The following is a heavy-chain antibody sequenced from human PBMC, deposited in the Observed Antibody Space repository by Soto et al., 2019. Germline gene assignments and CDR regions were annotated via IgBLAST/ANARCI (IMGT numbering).Heavy chain of an antibody. CDR1: GGSVSSGSYY. CDR2: IYYSGST. D-gene: IGHD3-22*01. Sequence: SETLSLTCTVSGGSVSSGSYYWSWIRQPPGKGLEWIGYIYYSGSTNYNPSLKSRVTISVDTSKNQFSLKLSSVTAADTAVYYCAREGYSSGYYYYYAMDVWGQGTTVTVSS. V-gene: IGHV4-61*01. J-gene: IGHJ6*01. CDR3: AREGYSSGYYYYYAMDV.